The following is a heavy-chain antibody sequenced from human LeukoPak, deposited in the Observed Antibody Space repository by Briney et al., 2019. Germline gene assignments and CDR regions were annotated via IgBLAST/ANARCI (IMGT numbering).Heavy chain of an antibody. CDR3: ARVGMVRGVIDY. CDR2: IYTSGST. J-gene: IGHJ4*02. D-gene: IGHD3-10*01. Sequence: SETLSLTCTVSGGSISSGSYYWSWIRQPAGKGLEWIGRIYTSGSTNYNPSLKSRVTISVDTSKNQFSLKLSSVTAADTAVYYCARVGMVRGVIDYWGQGTLVTVSS. CDR1: GGSISSGSYY. V-gene: IGHV4-61*02.